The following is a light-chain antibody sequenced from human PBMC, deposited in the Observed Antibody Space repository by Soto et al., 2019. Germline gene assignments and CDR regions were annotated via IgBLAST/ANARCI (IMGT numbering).Light chain of an antibody. CDR3: SSYTSRSTFRV. CDR1: SSDVDGYKY. CDR2: AVS. J-gene: IGLJ3*02. V-gene: IGLV2-14*01. Sequence: QSALTQPASVSGSPGQSITISCTGTSSDVDGYKYVSWYQQHPGKAPKLMIYAVSNRPSGVSNRFSGSKSGDTASLTISGLQAEDEADYYCSSYTSRSTFRVFGGGTKLTVL.